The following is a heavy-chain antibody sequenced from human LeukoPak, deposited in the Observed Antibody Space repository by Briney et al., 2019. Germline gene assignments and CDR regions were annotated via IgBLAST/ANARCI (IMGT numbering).Heavy chain of an antibody. Sequence: GGSLRLSCAAAGFTFSSNAMTWGRQAPGEGLEWVSTTRGNGDSTHYADSVKGRFTISRDNSKNTLYLQMNSLRGEDSAIYYCAKGQELDDGVIDSWGQGTLVTVSS. CDR1: GFTFSSNA. V-gene: IGHV3-23*01. D-gene: IGHD1-1*01. CDR2: TRGNGDST. CDR3: AKGQELDDGVIDS. J-gene: IGHJ4*02.